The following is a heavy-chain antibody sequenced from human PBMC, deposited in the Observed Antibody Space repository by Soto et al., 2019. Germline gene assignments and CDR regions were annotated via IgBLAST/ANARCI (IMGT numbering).Heavy chain of an antibody. CDR3: ARDKRGLAVALDY. CDR2: ISSSSSYI. Sequence: GGSLRLSCAASGFTFSSYSMNWVRQAPGKGLEWVSSISSSSSYIYYADSVKGRFTISRDNAKNSLYLQMNSLRAEDTAVYYCARDKRGLAVALDYWGQGTLVTVSS. CDR1: GFTFSSYS. D-gene: IGHD6-19*01. J-gene: IGHJ4*02. V-gene: IGHV3-21*01.